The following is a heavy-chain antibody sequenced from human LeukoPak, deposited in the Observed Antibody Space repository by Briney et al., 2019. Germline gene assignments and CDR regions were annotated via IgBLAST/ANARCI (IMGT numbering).Heavy chain of an antibody. CDR1: GFTVSDYS. J-gene: IGHJ6*04. CDR2: ISSSGSTI. V-gene: IGHV3-23*01. Sequence: GGSLRLSCAASGFTVSDYSMSWVRQAPGKGLEWVSYISSSGSTIYYADSVKGRFTISRDNSKNTVYLQMNSLRAEDTAKYYCAKDLTRAVAGAFGVWGKGTTVTVSS. CDR3: AKDLTRAVAGAFGV. D-gene: IGHD6-19*01.